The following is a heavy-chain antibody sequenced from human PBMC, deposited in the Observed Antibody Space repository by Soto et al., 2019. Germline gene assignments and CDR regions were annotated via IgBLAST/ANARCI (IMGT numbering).Heavy chain of an antibody. J-gene: IGHJ4*02. CDR2: ISSNGGTT. CDR3: VRRVSGNYDY. D-gene: IGHD1-7*01. CDR1: GFTFSSYD. V-gene: IGHV3-64*01. Sequence: EVQLAESGGGMVQPGGSLRLSCVAYGFTFSSYDMHWVRQAPGKGLEYVSSISSNGGTTYYGNSVKGRFTISRDNSKNTLYLQMGSLRAEDMAVYYCVRRVSGNYDYWGQGTLATVSS.